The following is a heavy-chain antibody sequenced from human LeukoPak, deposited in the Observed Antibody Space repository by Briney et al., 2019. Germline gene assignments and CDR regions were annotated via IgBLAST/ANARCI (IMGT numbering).Heavy chain of an antibody. Sequence: GGSLRLSCAASGLTSSSYSMNWVRQAPGKGLEWVSSISSSSSYIYYADSVKGRFTISRDNAKNSLYLQMNSLRAEDTAVYYCARGAHKGSIYYYYYMDVWGKGTTVTVSS. CDR3: ARGAHKGSIYYYYYMDV. V-gene: IGHV3-21*01. CDR1: GLTSSSYS. D-gene: IGHD3-10*01. J-gene: IGHJ6*03. CDR2: ISSSSSYI.